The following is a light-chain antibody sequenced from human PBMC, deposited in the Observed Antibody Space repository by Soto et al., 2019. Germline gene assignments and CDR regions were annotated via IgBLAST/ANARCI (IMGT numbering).Light chain of an antibody. Sequence: QSALTQPASVSGSPGQSITISCTGTGSDVGRYNYVSWYQHHPGKAPTVMIYEVSNRPSGVSNRFFGSKSGNTASLTISGLQAEVEADYYCSSFTSTTTPWVFGGGTKLTVL. V-gene: IGLV2-14*01. J-gene: IGLJ3*02. CDR3: SSFTSTTTPWV. CDR2: EVS. CDR1: GSDVGRYNY.